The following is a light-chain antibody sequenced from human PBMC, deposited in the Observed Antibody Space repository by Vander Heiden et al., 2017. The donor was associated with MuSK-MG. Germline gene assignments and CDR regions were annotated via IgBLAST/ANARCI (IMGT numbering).Light chain of an antibody. Sequence: DLVLSQSPLSLHVTSGQPASISCRSSQSLLHSTGYNYLDWYLQKPGQSPQLLIYLGSNLDSGVPDRFSGSGSGTDFTLKISRVEAEDVGVYYCMQAQQTPFTFGPGTKVEIK. V-gene: IGKV2-28*01. J-gene: IGKJ3*01. CDR1: QSLLHSTGYNY. CDR2: LGS. CDR3: MQAQQTPFT.